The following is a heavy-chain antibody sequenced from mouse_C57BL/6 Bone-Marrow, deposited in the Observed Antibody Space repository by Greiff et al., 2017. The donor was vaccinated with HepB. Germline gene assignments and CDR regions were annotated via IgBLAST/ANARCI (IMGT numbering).Heavy chain of an antibody. Sequence: EVQRVESGGDLVKPGGSLKLSCAASGFTFSSYGMSWVRQTPDKRLEWVATISSGGSYTYYPDSVKGRFTISRDNAKNTLYLQMSSLKSEDTAMYYCARHGGGGYAMDYWGQGTSVTVSS. V-gene: IGHV5-6*01. CDR2: ISSGGSYT. CDR1: GFTFSSYG. J-gene: IGHJ4*01. CDR3: ARHGGGGYAMDY.